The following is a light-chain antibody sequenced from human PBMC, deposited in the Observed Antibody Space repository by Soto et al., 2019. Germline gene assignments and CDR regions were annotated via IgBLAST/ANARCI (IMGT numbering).Light chain of an antibody. CDR1: SSHFGVYNY. CDR2: AVS. J-gene: IGLJ1*01. Sequence: QSVLTQPASVSGSPGQSITISCTGTSSHFGVYNYVSWYQLHPGKAPKLMIYAVSTRTSGVSNRFSGSKSGNTASLTISGLQAEDEADYYCSSHNPIGTLQIFGPGTKVTVL. CDR3: SSHNPIGTLQI. V-gene: IGLV2-14*01.